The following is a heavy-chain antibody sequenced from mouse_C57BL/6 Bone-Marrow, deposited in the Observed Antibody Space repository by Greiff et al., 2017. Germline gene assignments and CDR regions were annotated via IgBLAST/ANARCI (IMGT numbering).Heavy chain of an antibody. V-gene: IGHV14-4*01. J-gene: IGHJ3*01. D-gene: IGHD1-1*01. CDR2: IDPENGDT. CDR1: GFNIKDDY. CDR3: TAHYYGSSSGFAY. Sequence: EVKLQESGAELVRPGASVKLSCTASGFNIKDDYMHWVKQRPEQGLEWIGWIDPENGDTEYASKFQGKATITADTSSNTAYLQLSSLTSEDTAVYYCTAHYYGSSSGFAYWGQGTLVTVSA.